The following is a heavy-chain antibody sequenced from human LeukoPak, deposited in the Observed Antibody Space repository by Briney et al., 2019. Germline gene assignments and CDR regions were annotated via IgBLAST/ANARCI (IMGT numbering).Heavy chain of an antibody. Sequence: GGSLRLSCAVSGFTFSSYEMTWVRQAPGKGLEWVSYIGLGGSNIYYADSVRGRFTISRDNAKNSLYLQMNSLRAEDTAVYYCARDAGSSVRGIFGYWGQGTLVTVSS. CDR3: ARDAGSSVRGIFGY. CDR1: GFTFSSYE. V-gene: IGHV3-48*03. J-gene: IGHJ4*02. D-gene: IGHD2-2*01. CDR2: IGLGGSNI.